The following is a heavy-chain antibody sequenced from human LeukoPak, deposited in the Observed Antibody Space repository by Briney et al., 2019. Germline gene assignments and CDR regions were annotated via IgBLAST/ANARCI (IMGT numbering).Heavy chain of an antibody. Sequence: VKVSCKTSGYTLTELSMHWVRQAPGKGLEWMGGFDPEDGETVYAQKSPGRVTMTEDTSADTAYMELSSLRSEATAVYYCATIQWFGELRSFDYWGQGTLVTVSS. V-gene: IGHV1-24*01. CDR2: FDPEDGET. CDR3: ATIQWFGELRSFDY. J-gene: IGHJ4*02. D-gene: IGHD3-10*01. CDR1: GYTLTELS.